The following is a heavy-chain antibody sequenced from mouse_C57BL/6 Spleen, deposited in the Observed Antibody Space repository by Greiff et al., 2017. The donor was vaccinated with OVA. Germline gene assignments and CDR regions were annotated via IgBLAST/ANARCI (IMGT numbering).Heavy chain of an antibody. CDR2: IYPGDGDT. CDR3: ARWDTTVVAKGLAY. V-gene: IGHV1-82*01. J-gene: IGHJ3*01. CDR1: GYAFSSSW. Sequence: QVQLQQSGPELVKPGASVKISCKASGYAFSSSWMNWVKQRPGKGLEWIGRIYPGDGDTNYNGKFKGKATLTADKSSSTAYIQLSSLTSEDSAVYFCARWDTTVVAKGLAYWGQGTLVTVSA. D-gene: IGHD1-1*01.